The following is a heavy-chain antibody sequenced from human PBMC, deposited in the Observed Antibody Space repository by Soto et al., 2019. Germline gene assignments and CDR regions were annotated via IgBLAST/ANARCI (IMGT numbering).Heavy chain of an antibody. Sequence: GGSLRLSCAASGFTFSSYAMSWVRQAPGKGLEWVSAISGSGGGTYYADSVKGRFTISRDNSKNTLYLQRNSLRAEDTAVYYCAKAIIAAAGTVGFPHGYFFHGMDLWGKGTTVTVS. V-gene: IGHV3-23*01. CDR3: AKAIIAAAGTVGFPHGYFFHGMDL. CDR1: GFTFSSYA. D-gene: IGHD6-13*01. CDR2: ISGSGGGT. J-gene: IGHJ6*04.